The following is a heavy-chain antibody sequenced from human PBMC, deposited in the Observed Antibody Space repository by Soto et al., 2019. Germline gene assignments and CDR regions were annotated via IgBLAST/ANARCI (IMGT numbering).Heavy chain of an antibody. Sequence: ASVKVSFKASGYTFTSYDMHWVRQAPGQGLEWMGIINHSGGSTSYAQKFQGRVTMTRDTSTSTVYMELSSLRSEDTAVYYCASEPQRRVRAYYYYYGMDDWGQGTTVTVSS. D-gene: IGHD3-3*01. CDR3: ASEPQRRVRAYYYYYGMDD. CDR1: GYTFTSYD. CDR2: INHSGGST. J-gene: IGHJ6*02. V-gene: IGHV1-46*01.